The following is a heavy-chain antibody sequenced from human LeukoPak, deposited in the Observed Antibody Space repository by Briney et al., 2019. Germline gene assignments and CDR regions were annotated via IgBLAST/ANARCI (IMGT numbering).Heavy chain of an antibody. CDR1: GFTFSSYN. CDR2: ISSSSSYI. CDR3: ARDLLGYNNHYMDV. J-gene: IGHJ6*03. V-gene: IGHV3-21*01. D-gene: IGHD3-9*01. Sequence: GGSLRLSCAASGFTFSSYNMNWVRQAPGKGLGWVSSISSSSSYIYYADSVKGRFTISRDNAKNSLYLQMNSLRAEDTALYYCARDLLGYNNHYMDVWGKGTTVTVSS.